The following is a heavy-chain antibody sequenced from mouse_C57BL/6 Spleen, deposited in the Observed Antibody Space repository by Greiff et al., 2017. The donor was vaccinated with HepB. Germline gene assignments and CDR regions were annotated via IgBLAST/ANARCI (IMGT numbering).Heavy chain of an antibody. CDR1: GYTFTDYE. Sequence: VQLQQSGAELVRPGASVTLSCKASGYTFTDYEMHWVKQTPVHGLEWIGAIDPETGGTAYNQKFKGKAILTADKSSSTAYMELRSLTSEDSAGYYCTNSKRGYWGQGTTLTVSS. CDR2: IDPETGGT. J-gene: IGHJ2*01. CDR3: TNSKRGY. V-gene: IGHV1-15*01. D-gene: IGHD2-5*01.